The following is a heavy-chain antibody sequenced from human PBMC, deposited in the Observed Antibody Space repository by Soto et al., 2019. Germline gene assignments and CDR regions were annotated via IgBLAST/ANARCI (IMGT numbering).Heavy chain of an antibody. CDR2: IKQDGSEK. V-gene: IGHV3-7*01. D-gene: IGHD6-19*01. Sequence: PRGPLRLSCAASGFSFSNYWMNWVRQAPGKGLEWLANIKQDGSEKYYVDSGRGRFTISRDNAKNSLYLQMSSVRAEDTAVYYCARGTGWYPDYWGQGTQVTVSS. J-gene: IGHJ4*02. CDR3: ARGTGWYPDY. CDR1: GFSFSNYW.